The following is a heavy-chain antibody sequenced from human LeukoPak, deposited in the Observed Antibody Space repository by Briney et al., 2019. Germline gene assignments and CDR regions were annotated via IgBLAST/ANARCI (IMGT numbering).Heavy chain of an antibody. V-gene: IGHV4-61*02. Sequence: SSETLSLTCTVSGGSISSGSYYWSWIRQPAGKGLEWIGRIYTSGSTNYNPSLKSRVTISVDTSKNQFSLKLSSVTAADTAVYYCARLLIAVAGTAAYYFDYWGQGTLVTVSS. CDR3: ARLLIAVAGTAAYYFDY. CDR1: GGSISSGSYY. D-gene: IGHD6-19*01. J-gene: IGHJ4*02. CDR2: IYTSGST.